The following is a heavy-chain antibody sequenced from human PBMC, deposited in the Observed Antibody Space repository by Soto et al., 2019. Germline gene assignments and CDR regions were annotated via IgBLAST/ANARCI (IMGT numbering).Heavy chain of an antibody. CDR1: GFTFSNAW. D-gene: IGHD3-10*01. Sequence: GGSLRLSCAASGFTFSNAWMNWVRQAPGKGLEWVGRIKSKTDGGTTDYAAPVKGRFTISRDDSKNTLYLQMNSLKTEDTAVYYCTTCVRGITMVRGARRPMCGGVDYWGQGTLVTVSS. CDR2: IKSKTDGGTT. J-gene: IGHJ4*02. CDR3: TTCVRGITMVRGARRPMCGGVDY. V-gene: IGHV3-15*07.